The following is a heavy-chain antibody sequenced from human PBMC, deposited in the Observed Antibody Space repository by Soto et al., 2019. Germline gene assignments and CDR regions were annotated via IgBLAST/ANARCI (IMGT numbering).Heavy chain of an antibody. CDR1: GGSISSGGYS. V-gene: IGHV4-31*03. Sequence: PSETLSLTCTVSGGSISSGGYSWSWIRQHPGKGLEWIGYIYYRGSTYYNPSLKSRVTISVETTKNQFSLKLSSVTAADTAVYYCARGDILLVPAASQVAFDIWGQGTMVTVSS. J-gene: IGHJ3*02. D-gene: IGHD2-2*01. CDR3: ARGDILLVPAASQVAFDI. CDR2: IYYRGST.